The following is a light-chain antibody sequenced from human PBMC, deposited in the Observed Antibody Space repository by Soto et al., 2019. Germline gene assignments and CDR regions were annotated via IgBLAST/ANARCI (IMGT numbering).Light chain of an antibody. V-gene: IGLV2-14*01. Sequence: QSVLTQPASVSGSPGQSIAISCTGTNSDVGAYNYVSWYQQHPGKAPKLMIYEVSNRPSGVSNRFSGSKSGNTASLTISGLQAEDEADYYCSSYTSISTPYVFGTGTKLTVL. J-gene: IGLJ1*01. CDR3: SSYTSISTPYV. CDR1: NSDVGAYNY. CDR2: EVS.